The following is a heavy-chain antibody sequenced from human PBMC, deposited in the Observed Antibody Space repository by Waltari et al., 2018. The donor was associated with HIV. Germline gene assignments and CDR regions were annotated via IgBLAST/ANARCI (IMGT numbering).Heavy chain of an antibody. CDR1: GFTFTNYA. CDR3: AKDKAAARAFDI. V-gene: IGHV3-23*01. D-gene: IGHD6-13*01. Sequence: EVQLLESGGGLVQPGGSLRISCVAPGFTFTNYAMNWVRLAPGTGLEWVSAISGSGTKTHDADSVKGRFTISRDNSKNTVYLQMNSLRVEDTAIYYCAKDKAAARAFDIWGQGTMVTVSS. J-gene: IGHJ3*02. CDR2: ISGSGTKT.